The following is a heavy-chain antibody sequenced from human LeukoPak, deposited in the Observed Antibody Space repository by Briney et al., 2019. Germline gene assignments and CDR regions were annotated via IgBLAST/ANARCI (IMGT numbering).Heavy chain of an antibody. CDR3: ARPYIAMALDY. CDR2: INQDGSEK. V-gene: IGHV3-7*03. Sequence: GGSLRLSCTTSGFTFGDHAMSWVRQAPGKGLEWVAIINQDGSEKYYLDSVKGRFTISNDNAKNSLFLQMNSLRAEDTAVYYCARPYIAMALDYWGQGALVTVSS. CDR1: GFTFGDHA. D-gene: IGHD3-10*01. J-gene: IGHJ4*02.